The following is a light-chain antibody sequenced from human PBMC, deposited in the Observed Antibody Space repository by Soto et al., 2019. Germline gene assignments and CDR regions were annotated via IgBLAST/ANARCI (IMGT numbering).Light chain of an antibody. J-gene: IGLJ3*02. CDR3: FSYAGSSTWV. CDR1: RSDIGSYNS. V-gene: IGLV2-23*02. Sequence: QSVLTQPASLSGSPGQSITISCTGTRSDIGSYNSIAWYQQHPGKAPRVVIFGVTKRPSGISDRFPGSKSGYTASLTISGLQAEDEADYFCFSYAGSSTWVFGGGTKVTVL. CDR2: GVT.